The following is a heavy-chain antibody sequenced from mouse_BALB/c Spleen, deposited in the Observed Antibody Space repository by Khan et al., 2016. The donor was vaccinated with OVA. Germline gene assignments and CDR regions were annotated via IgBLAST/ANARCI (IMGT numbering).Heavy chain of an antibody. CDR2: ISSSGST. CDR3: ARDGCSYNYAMDY. J-gene: IGHJ4*01. D-gene: IGHD2-3*01. Sequence: EVQLQELGPGLVKPSQSLSLTCTVTGYSITSDYAWNWIRQFPGNKLEWMVYISSSGSTNYNPALKSRISITRDTSKNQFFLQLNSVTTEDTANYYGARDGCSYNYAMDYWGQGTSVTVAS. CDR1: GYSITSDYA. V-gene: IGHV3-2*02.